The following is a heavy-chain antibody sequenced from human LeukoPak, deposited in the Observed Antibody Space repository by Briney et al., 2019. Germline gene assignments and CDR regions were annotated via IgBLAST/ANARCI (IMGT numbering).Heavy chain of an antibody. D-gene: IGHD3-10*01. CDR2: IYSSGNT. J-gene: IGHJ4*02. Sequence: SETLSLTCTVSGDSISTELNYWAWIRQPPGKGLEWIGNIYSSGNTYYNPSLKSRVTISVDTSKNQFSLKLSSVTAADTAVYYCARAGYGSGSYLQFDYWGQGTLVTVSS. CDR3: ARAGYGSGSYLQFDY. V-gene: IGHV4-39*07. CDR1: GDSISTELNY.